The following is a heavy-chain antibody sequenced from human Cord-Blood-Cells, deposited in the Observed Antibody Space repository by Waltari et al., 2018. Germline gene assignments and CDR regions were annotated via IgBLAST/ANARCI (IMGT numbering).Heavy chain of an antibody. CDR1: GASISSSSYY. CDR3: ARRRSTMVRGVTAYYCDY. D-gene: IGHD3-10*01. Sequence: QLQLQESVPGLVKPSETPSLTCTVSGASISSSSYYWGWLRQPPGQGLELIGSIYYSGTTYYNPALKKRVTISVDTDKNQFALKRSSVTAADTAVYYWARRRSTMVRGVTAYYCDYWGQGTLVTVSS. CDR2: IYYSGTT. J-gene: IGHJ4*02. V-gene: IGHV4-39*01.